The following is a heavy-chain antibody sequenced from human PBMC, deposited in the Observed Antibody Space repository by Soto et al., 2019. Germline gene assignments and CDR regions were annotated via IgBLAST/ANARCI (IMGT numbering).Heavy chain of an antibody. CDR3: ARALPIAKGGFDP. V-gene: IGHV3-53*01. CDR2: IYTAGGT. Sequence: LRLSCAASGFTVSNTYMTWVRQPPGKGLECVSVIYTAGGTNYADSVKGRFIISRDNSKNTLYLQMNSLRAEDTAVYYCARALPIAKGGFDPWGQGTLVTVSS. J-gene: IGHJ5*02. CDR1: GFTVSNTY. D-gene: IGHD2-2*01.